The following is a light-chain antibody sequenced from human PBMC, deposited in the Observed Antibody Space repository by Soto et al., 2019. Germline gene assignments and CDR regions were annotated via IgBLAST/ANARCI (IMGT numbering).Light chain of an antibody. Sequence: QSVLTQPPSVSGAHGQRVTISCTGSSSNIGAPFDVHWYQQHPGTTPKLLILGNSNRPSGVPDRFSGSRSGTSASLAITGLQAEDEADYYFQAYDSSLSGYVFGTGTKVTVL. V-gene: IGLV1-40*01. CDR3: QAYDSSLSGYV. CDR1: SSNIGAPFD. CDR2: GNS. J-gene: IGLJ1*01.